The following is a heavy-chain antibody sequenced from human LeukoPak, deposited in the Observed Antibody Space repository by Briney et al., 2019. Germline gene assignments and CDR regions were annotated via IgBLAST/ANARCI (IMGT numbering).Heavy chain of an antibody. CDR2: IYYSGST. V-gene: IGHV4-39*07. J-gene: IGHJ5*02. CDR1: GGSISSSSYY. D-gene: IGHD2-2*01. Sequence: SSETLSLTCTVSGGSISSSSYYWGWIRQPPGKGLEWIGSIYYSGSTYYNPSLKSRVTISVDTSKNQFSLKLSSVTAADTAVYYCAREHTIGYCSSTSCQREWFDPWGQGTLVTVSS. CDR3: AREHTIGYCSSTSCQREWFDP.